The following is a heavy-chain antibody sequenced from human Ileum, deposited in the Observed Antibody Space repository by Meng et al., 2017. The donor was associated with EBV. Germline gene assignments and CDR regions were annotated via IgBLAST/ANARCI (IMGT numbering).Heavy chain of an antibody. D-gene: IGHD4-11*01. Sequence: EVQLVESGGGLVKPGGSLRLSFAASGFTFSGFTMNWVRQDPGEGLNWVSSISGDSIYISYADSVKGRFTVSRDNAKNSLYLQMNSLRAEDTALYYCTREWDYTPRDWGQGTLVTVAS. J-gene: IGHJ4*02. CDR2: ISGDSIYI. CDR1: GFTFSGFT. CDR3: TREWDYTPRD. V-gene: IGHV3-21*01.